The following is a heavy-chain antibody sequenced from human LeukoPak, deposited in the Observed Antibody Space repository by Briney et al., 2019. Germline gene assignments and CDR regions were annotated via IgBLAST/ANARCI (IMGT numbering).Heavy chain of an antibody. CDR2: ISSSSSTI. CDR1: GFTFSSYS. J-gene: IGHJ5*02. V-gene: IGHV3-48*01. CDR3: ARLPTWFDP. Sequence: GGSLRLSCAASGFTFSSYSMNWVRQAPGKGLEWVSYISSSSSTIYYADSVKGRFTISRDNAKNSLYLQMNSLRAEDTAVYYCARLPTWFDPWGQGTLVTVSS.